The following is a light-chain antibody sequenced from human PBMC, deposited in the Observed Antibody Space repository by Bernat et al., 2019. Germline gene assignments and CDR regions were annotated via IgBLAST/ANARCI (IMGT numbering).Light chain of an antibody. Sequence: DIQMTQSPSSLSASVGDRVTITCQASQDISNYLNWYQQKPGKAPKLLIYYASNLETGVPSRFSGSGSGTDFTFTISSLQPEDIATYYCQQYDNLPTFGQGTKVEIQ. CDR3: QQYDNLPT. V-gene: IGKV1-33*01. CDR1: QDISNY. J-gene: IGKJ1*01. CDR2: YAS.